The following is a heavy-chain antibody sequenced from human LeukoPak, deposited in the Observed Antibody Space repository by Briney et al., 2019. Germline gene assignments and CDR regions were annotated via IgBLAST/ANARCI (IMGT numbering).Heavy chain of an antibody. Sequence: PSETLSLTCTVSGGSISSCSYYWGWIRQPPGKGLEWIGSIYYSGITHYKPSLKSRVTISADTSKNQLSLKLNSVTAADTAVYYCARRGDPWGQGTLVTVSS. CDR3: ARRGDP. J-gene: IGHJ5*02. V-gene: IGHV4-39*01. CDR1: GGSISSCSYY. D-gene: IGHD3-16*01. CDR2: IYYSGIT.